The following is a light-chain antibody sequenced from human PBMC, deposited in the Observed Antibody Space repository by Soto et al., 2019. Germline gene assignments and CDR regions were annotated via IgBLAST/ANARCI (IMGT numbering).Light chain of an antibody. J-gene: IGKJ2*01. CDR1: QFISTY. Sequence: DIQLTQSPSSLSASVGDRVTITCRASQFISTYLHWYQQKPGQAPNLLIYAASKLHSGVPSRFSGSGSGTDFTLIISSLQPEDFASYYCQQSYSPPRTFGQGTKLEI. CDR2: AAS. V-gene: IGKV1-39*01. CDR3: QQSYSPPRT.